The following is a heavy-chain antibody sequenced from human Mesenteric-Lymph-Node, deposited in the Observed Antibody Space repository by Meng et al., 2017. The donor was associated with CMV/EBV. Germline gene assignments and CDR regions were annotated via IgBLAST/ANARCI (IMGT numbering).Heavy chain of an antibody. V-gene: IGHV3-72*01. J-gene: IGHJ4*02. Sequence: GGSLRLSCAASGFTFSDHYMDWVRQAPGKGLEWVGRTRNKANSYTTEYAASVKGRFTISRDDSKNTLYLQMNSLKTEDTAVYYCTTDPASLWGQGTLVTVSS. D-gene: IGHD6-6*01. CDR1: GFTFSDHY. CDR3: TTDPASL. CDR2: TRNKANSYTT.